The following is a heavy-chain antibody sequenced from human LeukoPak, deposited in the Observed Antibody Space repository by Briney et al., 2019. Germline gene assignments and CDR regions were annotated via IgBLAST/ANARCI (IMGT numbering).Heavy chain of an antibody. CDR3: ARDDSSGYSSSFGY. V-gene: IGHV5-51*01. CDR1: GYRFTTYW. D-gene: IGHD3-22*01. CDR2: IYPGDSDA. J-gene: IGHJ4*02. Sequence: GESLKISCKGSGYRFTTYWIAWVRQMPGKGLEWMGSIYPGDSDARYSPSFQGQVTISVDKSITTAFLQWTSLKASDTAMYFCARDDSSGYSSSFGYWGQGSLVTVSS.